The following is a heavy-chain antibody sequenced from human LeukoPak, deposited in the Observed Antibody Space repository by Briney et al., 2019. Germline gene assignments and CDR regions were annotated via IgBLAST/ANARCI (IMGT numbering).Heavy chain of an antibody. Sequence: GRSLRLSCAASGFTFGSYAMHWVRQAPGKGPEWVAVISYDGSNKYYADSVKGRFTISRDNSKNTLYLQMNSLRAEDTAVYYCACEYSSSWFDYWGQGTLVTVSS. CDR2: ISYDGSNK. CDR1: GFTFGSYA. D-gene: IGHD6-13*01. J-gene: IGHJ4*02. CDR3: ACEYSSSWFDY. V-gene: IGHV3-30-3*01.